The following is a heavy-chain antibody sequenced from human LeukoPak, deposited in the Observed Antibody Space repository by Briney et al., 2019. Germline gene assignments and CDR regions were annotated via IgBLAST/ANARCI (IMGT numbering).Heavy chain of an antibody. CDR2: ISAYNGYT. V-gene: IGHV1-18*01. J-gene: IGHJ3*02. D-gene: IGHD3-3*01. Sequence: ASVKVSCKASGGVFTTYAISWVRQAPGQGLGWMGWISAYNGYTNYAQKLQGRVTMTTDTSTSTAYMELRSLRSDDTAVYYCARDNVLRSADAFDIWGQGTMVTVSS. CDR3: ARDNVLRSADAFDI. CDR1: GGVFTTYA.